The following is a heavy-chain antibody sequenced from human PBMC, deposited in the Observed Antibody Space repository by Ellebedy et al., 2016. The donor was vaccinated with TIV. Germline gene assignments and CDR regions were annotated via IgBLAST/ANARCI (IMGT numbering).Heavy chain of an antibody. D-gene: IGHD1-1*01. J-gene: IGHJ4*02. V-gene: IGHV1-69*13. CDR1: GGTFSSYA. Sequence: SVKVSXXASGGTFSSYAISWVRQAPGQGLEWMGGIIPIFGTANYAQKFQGRVTITADESTSTAYMELSSLRSEDTAVYYCARGVGVGYGYNWNDWTSYYFDYWGQGTLVTVSS. CDR3: ARGVGVGYGYNWNDWTSYYFDY. CDR2: IIPIFGTA.